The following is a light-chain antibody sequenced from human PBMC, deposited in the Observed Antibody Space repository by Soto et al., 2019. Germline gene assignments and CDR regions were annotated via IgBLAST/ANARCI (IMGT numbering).Light chain of an antibody. V-gene: IGKV3-20*01. CDR2: GAS. CDR3: QRYGRSPGLFT. Sequence: EIVLTQSPSTQSLSPGERATLSCRASQSITSSYLAWYQQKVGQAPRLLIYGASSRATDIPDRFSGSGSGTDFTLTISRLEPEGFAVYYCQRYGRSPGLFTFGPGTKVDIK. CDR1: QSITSSY. J-gene: IGKJ3*01.